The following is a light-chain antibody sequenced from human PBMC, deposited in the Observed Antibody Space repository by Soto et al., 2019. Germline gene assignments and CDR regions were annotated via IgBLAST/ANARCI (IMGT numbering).Light chain of an antibody. V-gene: IGKV3-11*01. Sequence: EIVLTQSPATLSLSPGERATLSCRASQSVSSFLAWYQHKPGQAPRLLIYDASHRATGIPARFSGSGSGTDFTLTISSLEPEDFAVYYCQQRSNWLTFGRGTEIEIK. CDR2: DAS. CDR3: QQRSNWLT. J-gene: IGKJ4*01. CDR1: QSVSSF.